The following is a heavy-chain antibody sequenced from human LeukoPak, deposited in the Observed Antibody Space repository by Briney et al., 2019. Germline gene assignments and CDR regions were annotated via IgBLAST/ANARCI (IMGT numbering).Heavy chain of an antibody. J-gene: IGHJ4*02. CDR1: GFPFSDFS. D-gene: IGHD2-8*01. Sequence: PGGSLRLSCATSGFPFSDFSMTWVRQAPGKGLEWISTTNSGGSSTDYAEPVKGRFTISRDNSKNTLYLQMSSLRVEDTAMYYCAKQSYARSLGEGGPGTLVTVSS. CDR2: TNSGGSST. CDR3: AKQSYARSLGE. V-gene: IGHV3-23*01.